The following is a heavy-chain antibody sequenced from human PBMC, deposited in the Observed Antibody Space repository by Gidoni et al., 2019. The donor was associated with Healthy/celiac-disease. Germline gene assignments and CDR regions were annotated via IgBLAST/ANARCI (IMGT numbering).Heavy chain of an antibody. CDR2: IWFDGNIE. Sequence: QVQLVESGGGVVQPGRSLRLSCAASGFTFSSYGMHWVRQAPGKGLEWVAVIWFDGNIEYYSDSVKGRFTISRDNSKNTLFLKMNSLRAEDTAVYYCARDLWTFGGVIVIGYWGQGTLVTVSS. J-gene: IGHJ4*02. D-gene: IGHD3-16*02. V-gene: IGHV3-33*01. CDR3: ARDLWTFGGVIVIGY. CDR1: GFTFSSYG.